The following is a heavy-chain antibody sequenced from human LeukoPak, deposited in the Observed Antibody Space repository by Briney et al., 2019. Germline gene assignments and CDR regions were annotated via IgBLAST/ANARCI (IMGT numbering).Heavy chain of an antibody. J-gene: IGHJ4*02. Sequence: GGSLILSCAASGFTFTNYAMTWVRQASGKGLEWVSAISGSGISTKFADSVKGRFTISRDNSKNTLYLQMNSLRAEDTAVYYCARDQYSGSPYFDYWGQGTLVTVSS. CDR2: ISGSGIST. D-gene: IGHD1-26*01. CDR3: ARDQYSGSPYFDY. CDR1: GFTFTNYA. V-gene: IGHV3-23*01.